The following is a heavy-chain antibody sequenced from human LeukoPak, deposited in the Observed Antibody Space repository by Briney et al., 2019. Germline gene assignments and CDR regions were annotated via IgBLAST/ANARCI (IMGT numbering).Heavy chain of an antibody. Sequence: GGSLRLSCAASGFTFNKYGIHWVRQAPGKGLEWVAVIWFDGDNKYFADSVRGRFTISRDNSNTTLYLQMNSLTAEDTAVYYCARENEFYFDYWGQGTLVTVSS. D-gene: IGHD3-10*01. CDR3: ARENEFYFDY. CDR1: GFTFNKYG. J-gene: IGHJ4*02. V-gene: IGHV3-33*01. CDR2: IWFDGDNK.